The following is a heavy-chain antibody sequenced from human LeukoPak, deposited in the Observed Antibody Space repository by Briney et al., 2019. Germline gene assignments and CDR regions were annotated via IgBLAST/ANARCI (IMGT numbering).Heavy chain of an antibody. Sequence: ASVKVSCKASGGTFSSYAISWVRQAPGQGLEWMGRIIPILGIANYAQKFQGRVTITADKSTSTAYMELSSLRSEDTAVYYCAREIFGVAQWYYYMDVWGKGTMVTVSS. J-gene: IGHJ6*03. CDR1: GGTFSSYA. D-gene: IGHD3-3*01. CDR3: AREIFGVAQWYYYMDV. V-gene: IGHV1-69*04. CDR2: IIPILGIA.